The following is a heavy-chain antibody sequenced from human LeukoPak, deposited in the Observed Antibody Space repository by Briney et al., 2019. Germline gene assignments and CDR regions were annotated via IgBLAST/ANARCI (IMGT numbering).Heavy chain of an antibody. CDR2: INHSGST. V-gene: IGHV4-34*01. D-gene: IGHD6-19*01. J-gene: IGHJ4*02. Sequence: SETLSLTCTVSGGSISGYYWSWVRQPPGKGLEWIGEINHSGSTNYNPSLKSRVTISVGTSKSQFSLKLSSVTAADTAVYYCARIRAGSGWTKGLDYWGQGTLVTVSS. CDR1: GGSISGYY. CDR3: ARIRAGSGWTKGLDY.